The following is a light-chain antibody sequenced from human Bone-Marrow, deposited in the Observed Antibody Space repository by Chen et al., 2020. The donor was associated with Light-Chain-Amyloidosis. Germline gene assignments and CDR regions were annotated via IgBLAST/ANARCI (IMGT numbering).Light chain of an antibody. CDR3: QAWDSSTNPHWV. CDR1: KLGDKY. CDR2: QDS. J-gene: IGLJ3*02. V-gene: IGLV3-1*01. Sequence: SYELTQPPSVSVSPGQTASIPCSGDKLGDKYACWYQQKPGQSPVLVIYQDSKRPSGIPERFSGSNSGNTATLTISGTQAMDEADYYCQAWDSSTNPHWVFGGGTKLTVL.